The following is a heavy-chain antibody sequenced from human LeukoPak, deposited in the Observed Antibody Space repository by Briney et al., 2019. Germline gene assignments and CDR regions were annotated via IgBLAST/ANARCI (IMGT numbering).Heavy chain of an antibody. CDR2: IKQDGSEK. CDR1: GFSFTTYW. Sequence: GGSLRLSCAASGFSFTTYWMSWVRQAPGKGLEWVANIKQDGSEKYYVDSVKGRFTISRDNAKNSLYLQMNSLRAEDTAVYYCARGRTPFDYWGQGTLVTVSS. V-gene: IGHV3-7*01. J-gene: IGHJ4*02. D-gene: IGHD1-14*01. CDR3: ARGRTPFDY.